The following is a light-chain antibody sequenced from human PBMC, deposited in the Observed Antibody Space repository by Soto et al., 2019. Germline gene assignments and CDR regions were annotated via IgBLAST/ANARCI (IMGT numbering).Light chain of an antibody. J-gene: IGLJ3*02. CDR3: SSYAGSRWV. CDR1: TSDVGIYNL. Sequence: QSALTQPASVSGSPGQTITISGSGTTSDVGIYNLVSWYQQHPGKAPKLVIYEVDKRPSGVSNRFSGSRSGNTASLTISGLQSQDEADYYCSSYAGSRWVFGGGTKLTVL. V-gene: IGLV2-23*02. CDR2: EVD.